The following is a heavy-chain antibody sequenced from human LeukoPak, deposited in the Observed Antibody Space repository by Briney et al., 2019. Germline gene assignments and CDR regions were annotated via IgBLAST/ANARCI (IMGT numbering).Heavy chain of an antibody. Sequence: SGGSLRLSCAASGFTFSAYEMNWVRQAPGKGLEWVSYIGSSDSTVYYADSVRGRFTISRDNAKNSLYMQMESLRDEDTAIYYCARDTLEYSNSPDALDIWGQGTMVTVSS. J-gene: IGHJ3*02. V-gene: IGHV3-48*03. CDR3: ARDTLEYSNSPDALDI. CDR1: GFTFSAYE. D-gene: IGHD4-23*01. CDR2: IGSSDSTV.